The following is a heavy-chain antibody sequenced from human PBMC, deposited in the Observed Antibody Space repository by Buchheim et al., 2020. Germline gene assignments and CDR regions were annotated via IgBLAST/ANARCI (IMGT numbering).Heavy chain of an antibody. V-gene: IGHV4-4*02. J-gene: IGHJ6*02. D-gene: IGHD2-15*01. CDR1: GGSISSTKW. Sequence: QVQLQESGPGLVKPSGTLSLTCAVSGGSISSTKWWSWVRQPPGKGLEWIGNIHDSGSTNYKPSVKSRVTIYVDQSKHPLSLRLSSVTAADTAVYYCARQGSAGCMDVWGQGTT. CDR3: ARQGSAGCMDV. CDR2: IHDSGST.